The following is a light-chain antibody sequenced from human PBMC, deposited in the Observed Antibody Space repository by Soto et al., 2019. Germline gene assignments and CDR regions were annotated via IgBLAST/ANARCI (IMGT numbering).Light chain of an antibody. CDR3: SSYTSSSPYV. J-gene: IGLJ1*01. CDR1: STDVGGYNY. CDR2: DVS. Sequence: QSALTQPASVSGSPGQSITLSCTGTSTDVGGYNYVSWYQQHPGKAPKLMIYDVSNRPSGVSNRFSGAKSVNTASLNISGLQAEDEADYYFSSYTSSSPYVFGTGTKVTVL. V-gene: IGLV2-14*01.